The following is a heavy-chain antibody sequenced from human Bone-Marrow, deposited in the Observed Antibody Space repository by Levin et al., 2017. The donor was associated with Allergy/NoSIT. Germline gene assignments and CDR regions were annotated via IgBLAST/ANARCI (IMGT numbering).Heavy chain of an antibody. CDR3: ARGSATGDYYLFAFDY. D-gene: IGHD2/OR15-2a*01. CDR1: GYTFTSYY. J-gene: IGHJ4*02. V-gene: IGHV1-46*01. Sequence: ASVKVSCKASGYTFTSYYMHWVRQAPGQGLEWMGIINPSGGSTSYAQKFQGRVTMTRDTSTSTVYMELSSLRSEDTAVYYCARGSATGDYYLFAFDYWGQGTLVTVSS. CDR2: INPSGGST.